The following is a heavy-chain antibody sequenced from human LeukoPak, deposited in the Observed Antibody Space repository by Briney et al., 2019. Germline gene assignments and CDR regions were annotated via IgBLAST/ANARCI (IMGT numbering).Heavy chain of an antibody. Sequence: PGGSLRLSCAASGFTVSSYAMNWVRQAPGKGLEWVALINGSGASTYYGDSVKGRFTISRESPKNTLYLQMNSLKADDTAVYYCAKTQGLAAAARGDFDYWGQGTLVTVSS. V-gene: IGHV3-23*01. CDR1: GFTVSSYA. J-gene: IGHJ4*02. D-gene: IGHD6-13*01. CDR3: AKTQGLAAAARGDFDY. CDR2: INGSGAST.